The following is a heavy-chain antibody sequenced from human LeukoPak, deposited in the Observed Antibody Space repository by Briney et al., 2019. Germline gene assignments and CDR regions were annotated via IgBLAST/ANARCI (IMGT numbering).Heavy chain of an antibody. D-gene: IGHD1-1*01. CDR1: GYTFTSYG. J-gene: IGHJ4*02. V-gene: IGHV1-18*01. Sequence: GASVKVSCKASGYTFTSYGISWVRQAPGQGLEWMGWVSAYNGNAHYAQKLQGRVTMTRETSTSTVYMELRSLSSDDTAIYYCARDGNDVMDYWGQGTLVTVSS. CDR3: ARDGNDVMDY. CDR2: VSAYNGNA.